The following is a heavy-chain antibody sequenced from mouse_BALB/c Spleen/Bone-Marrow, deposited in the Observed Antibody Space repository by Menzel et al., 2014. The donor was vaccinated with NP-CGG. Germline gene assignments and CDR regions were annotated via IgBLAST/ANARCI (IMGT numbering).Heavy chain of an antibody. D-gene: IGHD1-2*01. Sequence: VQLVESGPGLVAPSQSLSITCTVSGFSLTNYGVSWVRQPPGKGLEWLGVIWGDGGTNYHSALISRLSISKDTSKSXVFLKLNILQTDDTATYYCAEGDYYGYNYAMDYWGQGTSVTVSS. CDR3: AEGDYYGYNYAMDY. CDR2: IWGDGGT. CDR1: GFSLTNYG. J-gene: IGHJ4*01. V-gene: IGHV2-3*01.